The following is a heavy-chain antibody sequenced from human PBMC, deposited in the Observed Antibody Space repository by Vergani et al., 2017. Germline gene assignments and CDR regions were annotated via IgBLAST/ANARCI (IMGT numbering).Heavy chain of an antibody. J-gene: IGHJ5*02. CDR3: ARDSPGDWFDP. CDR2: IYYSGNT. V-gene: IGHV4-30-4*08. CDR1: NDSVSNTFYY. D-gene: IGHD2-21*01. Sequence: QVQLQESGPGLVKPSETLSLTCTVSNDSVSNTFYYWGWIRQPPGKGLEWIGYIYYSGNTYYNPSLRSRVSISLDTSKNRFSLKLNSVTAADTAVYYCARDSPGDWFDPWGQGTLVTVSS.